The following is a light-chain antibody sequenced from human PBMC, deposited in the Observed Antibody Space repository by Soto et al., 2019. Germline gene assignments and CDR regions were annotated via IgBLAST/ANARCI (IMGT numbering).Light chain of an antibody. CDR2: DAS. CDR3: QHDNSYLCK. Sequence: VNTTHPAATVSSAFSELFTDTYMASQSISSWLAWYQQKPGKPHKLLIYDASNLESGVPSRFSGSGSGTEFTLTISSLQPDDFTTYYCQHDNSYLCKFGQGTKVEIK. CDR1: QSISSW. J-gene: IGKJ1*01. V-gene: IGKV1-5*01.